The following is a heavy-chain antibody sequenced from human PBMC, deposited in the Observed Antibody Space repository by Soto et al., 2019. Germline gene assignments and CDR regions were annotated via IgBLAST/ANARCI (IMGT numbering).Heavy chain of an antibody. CDR3: GREIAAGCLSDYSYSMDV. D-gene: IGHD3-16*01. V-gene: IGHV1-18*01. J-gene: IGHJ6*02. CDR2: ISAYNGNT. CDR1: GYTFTSYG. Sequence: QVQLMQSGAEVKKPGASVKVSCKASGYTFTSYGFSWVRQAPGQGLEWMGWISAYNGNTKYTESLQGRVTMTTDTSTSTAYMELRSLTSDDTAVYYCGREIAAGCLSDYSYSMDVWGQGTTVTVSS.